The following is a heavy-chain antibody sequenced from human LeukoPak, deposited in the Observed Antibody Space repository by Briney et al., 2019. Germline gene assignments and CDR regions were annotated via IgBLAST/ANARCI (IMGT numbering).Heavy chain of an antibody. Sequence: GESLKIPCQASGYIITNFWLGWVRQMPGEGPELMVIIFPADSDTRYSPYFEGQVTSSADKSISTAYLQWRSLKASDTAVYYCARSRGDNNWFDPWGQGTMVTVSS. CDR3: ARSRGDNNWFDP. CDR2: IFPADSDT. CDR1: GYIITNFW. D-gene: IGHD7-27*01. V-gene: IGHV5-51*01. J-gene: IGHJ5*02.